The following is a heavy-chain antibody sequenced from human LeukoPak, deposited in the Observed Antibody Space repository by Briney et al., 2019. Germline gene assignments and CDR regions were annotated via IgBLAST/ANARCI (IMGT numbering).Heavy chain of an antibody. CDR3: ARRVSSGYYHFDY. D-gene: IGHD3-22*01. Sequence: SETLSLTCAVYGGSFSGYYWSWIRQPPGKGLEWIGEINHSGSTNYNPSLKSRVTISVDTSKNQFSLKLSSVTAADTAVYYCARRVSSGYYHFDYWGQGTLVTVSS. V-gene: IGHV4-34*01. J-gene: IGHJ4*02. CDR1: GGSFSGYY. CDR2: INHSGST.